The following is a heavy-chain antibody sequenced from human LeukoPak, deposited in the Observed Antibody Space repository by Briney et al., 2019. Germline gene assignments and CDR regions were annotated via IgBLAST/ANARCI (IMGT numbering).Heavy chain of an antibody. J-gene: IGHJ4*02. V-gene: IGHV4-39*07. D-gene: IGHD6-19*01. CDR3: CGSGWFAGPFGY. CDR2: MHYSGST. CDR1: GGSITKNGYY. Sequence: PSETRSLTCSVSGGSITKNGYYWGWIRQSPETGLEWIGSMHYSGSTYYNPSLNSRVTISVDTSKNQFSLKLTSVTAADTAVYYCCGSGWFAGPFGYWGQGALVTVSS.